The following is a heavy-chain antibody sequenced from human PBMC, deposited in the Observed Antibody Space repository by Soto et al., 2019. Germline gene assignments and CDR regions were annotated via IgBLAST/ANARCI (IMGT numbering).Heavy chain of an antibody. CDR1: GGSFSGYY. CDR3: ASEERRRSHYYNYIDV. V-gene: IGHV4-34*01. Sequence: SETLSLTCAVYGGSFSGYYWSWIRQPPGKGLEWIGEINHSGSTNYNPSLKSRVTISVDTSKNQFSLKLSSVTAADTAVYYCASEERRRSHYYNYIDVWGKATTVTVSS. CDR2: INHSGST. J-gene: IGHJ6*03.